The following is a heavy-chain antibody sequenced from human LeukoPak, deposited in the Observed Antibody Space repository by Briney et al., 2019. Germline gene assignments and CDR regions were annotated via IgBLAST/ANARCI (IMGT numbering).Heavy chain of an antibody. Sequence: ASVKVSCKASGYIFSDYYMHWVRQAPGRGFEWMGWISRRSGATKIAEKFQGRVTLTRDTSISTAYVELTNLASDDTAVYYSVSWAGGNSDVASFDYWGQGTPVIVSS. J-gene: IGHJ4*02. CDR2: ISRRSGAT. CDR3: VSWAGGNSDVASFDY. D-gene: IGHD2-21*01. V-gene: IGHV1-2*02. CDR1: GYIFSDYY.